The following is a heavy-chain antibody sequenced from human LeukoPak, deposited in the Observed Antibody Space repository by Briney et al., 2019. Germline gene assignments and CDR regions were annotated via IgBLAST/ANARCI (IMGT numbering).Heavy chain of an antibody. Sequence: PGGSLRLSCAGSGFTFSDYYMNWIRQAPGKGLEWVSYISGSSSYTNYADSVKGRFTISRDNAKNSLYLQMNSLRAEDTAVYYCATRGHSSSWYYFDYWGQGTLVTVSS. J-gene: IGHJ4*02. V-gene: IGHV3-11*03. CDR1: GFTFSDYY. CDR2: ISGSSSYT. CDR3: ATRGHSSSWYYFDY. D-gene: IGHD6-13*01.